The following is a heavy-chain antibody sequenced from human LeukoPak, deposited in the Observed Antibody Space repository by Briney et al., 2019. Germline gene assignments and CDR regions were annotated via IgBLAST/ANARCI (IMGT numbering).Heavy chain of an antibody. CDR3: ARGGRGGDYSPRHGMDV. V-gene: IGHV4-30-4*01. CDR1: GGSISSSSYY. Sequence: SSETLSLTCTVSGGSISSSSYYWGWIRQPPGKGLEWIGYIYYSGSTYYNPSLKSRVTITVDTSKNQFSLKLSSVTAADTAVYYCARGGRGGDYSPRHGMDVWGQGTTVTVSS. D-gene: IGHD4-17*01. CDR2: IYYSGST. J-gene: IGHJ6*02.